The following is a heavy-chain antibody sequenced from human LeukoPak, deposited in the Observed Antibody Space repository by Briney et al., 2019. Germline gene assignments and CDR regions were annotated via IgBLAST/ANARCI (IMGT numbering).Heavy chain of an antibody. CDR2: ISYDGSNK. CDR3: ASNRELRLSWFDP. J-gene: IGHJ5*02. D-gene: IGHD1-26*01. CDR1: GFTFSSYA. Sequence: GGSLRLSCAASGFTFSSYAMHWVRQAPGKGLEWVAVISYDGSNKYYADSVKGRFTISRDNSKNTLYLQMNSLRSEDTAEYYCASNRELRLSWFDPWGQGTLVTVSS. V-gene: IGHV3-30*01.